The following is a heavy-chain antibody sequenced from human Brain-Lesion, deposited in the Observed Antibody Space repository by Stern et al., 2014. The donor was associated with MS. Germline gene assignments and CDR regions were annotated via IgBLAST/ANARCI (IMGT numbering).Heavy chain of an antibody. J-gene: IGHJ5*02. CDR1: GGSVSSTSYA. CDR3: AGEEDIRYCSGGSCTGNWFDP. D-gene: IGHD2-15*01. V-gene: IGHV4-39*01. CDR2: IYYSGNT. Sequence: VQLVQSGPGLVKPSETLSLTCTVAGGSVSSTSYAWAWIRQPPGKGLEWIGTIYYSGNTYYSPSLKSRLTLSLDTSKHQLSLPLRSVTAADTAVYYCAGEEDIRYCSGGSCTGNWFDPWGQGTLVTVSS.